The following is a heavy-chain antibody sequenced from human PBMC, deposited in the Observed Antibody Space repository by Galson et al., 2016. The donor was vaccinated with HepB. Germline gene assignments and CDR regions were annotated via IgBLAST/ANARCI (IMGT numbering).Heavy chain of an antibody. Sequence: TLSLTCTVSGGSIRSGGYYWSWIRQHPGKGPEWIGYIDYSGSPDYNPSLKSRVSISVDTSKNQFSLKLNSVTAADTAVYYCARDGGLVATIWSGLDVWGQGTTVTVSS. CDR1: GGSIRSGGYY. CDR3: ARDGGLVATIWSGLDV. D-gene: IGHD5-12*01. V-gene: IGHV4-31*03. CDR2: IDYSGSP. J-gene: IGHJ6*02.